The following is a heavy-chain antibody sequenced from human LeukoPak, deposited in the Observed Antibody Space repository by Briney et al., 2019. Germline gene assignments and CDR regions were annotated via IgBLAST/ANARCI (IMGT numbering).Heavy chain of an antibody. J-gene: IGHJ5*02. D-gene: IGHD2-15*01. V-gene: IGHV4-59*01. CDR2: IHYSGST. CDR3: ARSVSPLELGSWFDP. Sequence: SETLSLTCTVSGGSISSYYWSWIRQPPGKGLEWIGYIHYSGSTNYNPSLKSRVTISVDTSKNQFSLKLSSVTAADTAVYYCARSVSPLELGSWFDPWGQGTLVTVSS. CDR1: GGSISSYY.